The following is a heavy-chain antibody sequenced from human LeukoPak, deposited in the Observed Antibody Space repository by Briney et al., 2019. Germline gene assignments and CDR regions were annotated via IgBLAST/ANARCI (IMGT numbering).Heavy chain of an antibody. CDR1: GFTFSSYG. CDR2: IWYDGSNK. J-gene: IGHJ4*02. Sequence: PGGSLRLSCAACGFTFSSYGMHWVRQAPGKGLEWVAVIWYDGSNKYYADSVKGRFTISRDNSKNTLYLQMNSLRAEDTAVYYCARDGSGSYGGFDYWGQGTLVTVSS. V-gene: IGHV3-33*01. D-gene: IGHD1-26*01. CDR3: ARDGSGSYGGFDY.